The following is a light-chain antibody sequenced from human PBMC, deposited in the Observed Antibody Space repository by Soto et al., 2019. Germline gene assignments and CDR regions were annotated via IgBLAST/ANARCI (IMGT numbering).Light chain of an antibody. CDR1: SSDVGGYNH. V-gene: IGLV2-14*01. CDR2: AVS. Sequence: QSVLTQPASVSGSPGQSITISCTGTSSDVGGYNHVSWYQHSPGKAPKLILFAVSDRPSGVSHRFSGYKSGNTASLTICGLQAEDEADYYCCSYTSLSTVVFGGGTKLTVL. J-gene: IGLJ2*01. CDR3: CSYTSLSTVV.